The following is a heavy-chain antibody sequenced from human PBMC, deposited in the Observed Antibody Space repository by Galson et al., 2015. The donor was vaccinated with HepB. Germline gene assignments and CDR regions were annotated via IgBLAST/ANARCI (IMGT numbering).Heavy chain of an antibody. CDR3: ARHRMVTAMVDY. D-gene: IGHD5-18*01. J-gene: IGHJ4*02. CDR1: GGSISSSSYY. Sequence: SETLSLTCTVSGGSISSSSYYWGWIRQPPGKGLEWIGSIYYSGSTYYNPSLKSRVTISVDTSQNQFSLKLSSVTAADTAVYYCARHRMVTAMVDYWGQGTLVTVSS. CDR2: IYYSGST. V-gene: IGHV4-39*01.